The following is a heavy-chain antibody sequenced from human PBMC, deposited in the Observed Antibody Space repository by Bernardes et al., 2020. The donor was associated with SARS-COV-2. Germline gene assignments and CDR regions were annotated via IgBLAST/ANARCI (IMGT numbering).Heavy chain of an antibody. CDR2: ISSNSNTI. CDR3: VRDSGRNFDY. V-gene: IGHV3-48*02. J-gene: IGHJ4*02. CDR1: GFTFSSYS. D-gene: IGHD1-26*01. Sequence: GSLRLSCAASGFTFSSYSMNWVRQAPGKGLEWVSYISSNSNTIYNRDSVKGRFTISRDNAKNSLYLQMNSLRDEDTAVYYCVRDSGRNFDYWGQGTLVTVSS.